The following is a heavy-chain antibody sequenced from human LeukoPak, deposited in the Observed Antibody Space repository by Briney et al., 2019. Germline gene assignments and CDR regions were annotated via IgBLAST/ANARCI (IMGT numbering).Heavy chain of an antibody. CDR1: GYTFTGYY. D-gene: IGHD4-23*01. J-gene: IGHJ4*02. V-gene: IGHV1-2*06. CDR3: ARDSPSRGDYGGNSDY. Sequence: ASVKVSCKAAGYTFTGYYMFWVRQAPGQGLEWMGRINPNSGGTNYAQKFQGRVTMTRDTSISTAYMELSRLRSDDTAVYYCARDSPSRGDYGGNSDYWGQGTLVTVSS. CDR2: INPNSGGT.